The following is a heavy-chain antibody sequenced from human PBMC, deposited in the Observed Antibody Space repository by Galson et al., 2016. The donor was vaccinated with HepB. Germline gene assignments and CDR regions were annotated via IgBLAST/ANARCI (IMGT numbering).Heavy chain of an antibody. CDR1: GYSISSGYQ. CDR3: ARGSLWYDY. D-gene: IGHD6-13*01. Sequence: ETLSLTCPVSGYSISSGYQWAWIRQPPGKGLEWIGSIYRSGSTYYNPSLKSRVTISVDTSKNQFSLKLSSVTAADTAVYYCARGSLWYDYWGQGTLVTVSS. CDR2: IYRSGST. V-gene: IGHV4-38-2*02. J-gene: IGHJ4*02.